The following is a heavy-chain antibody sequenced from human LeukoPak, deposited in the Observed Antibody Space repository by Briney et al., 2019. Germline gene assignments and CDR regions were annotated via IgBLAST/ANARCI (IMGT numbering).Heavy chain of an antibody. J-gene: IGHJ4*02. Sequence: SETLSLTCAVYGGSFSGYYWSWIRQPPGKGLEWIGEINHSGSTNYNPSLKSRVTISVDTSKNQFSLKLSSVTAADTAVYYCVSPRLRSDYWGQGTLVTVSS. CDR2: INHSGST. V-gene: IGHV4-34*01. D-gene: IGHD4-17*01. CDR1: GGSFSGYY. CDR3: VSPRLRSDY.